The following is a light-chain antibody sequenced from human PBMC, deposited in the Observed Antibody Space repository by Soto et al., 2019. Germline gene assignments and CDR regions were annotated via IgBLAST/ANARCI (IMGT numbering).Light chain of an antibody. Sequence: EIVLTQSPGTLSLSPGERANLSCRASQSISSIYLAWYQQRPGQAPRLLIYGASSRATGIPDRFSGSGSGTDFNLTISRLEPEDFAVYYCQQYGSSSLTFGGGTKVEIK. J-gene: IGKJ4*01. CDR3: QQYGSSSLT. V-gene: IGKV3-20*01. CDR2: GAS. CDR1: QSISSIY.